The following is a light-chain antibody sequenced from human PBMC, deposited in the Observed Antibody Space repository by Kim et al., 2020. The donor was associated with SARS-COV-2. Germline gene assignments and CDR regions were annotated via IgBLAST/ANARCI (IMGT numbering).Light chain of an antibody. V-gene: IGKV1-33*01. CDR1: QDISNY. J-gene: IGKJ4*01. CDR3: QQYDNLPRT. Sequence: DMQMTQSPSSLSASVGDRVTITCQASQDISNYLNWYQQKPGKAPKVLIYDASKLETGVPSRFSGSGSGTDFTFTISSLQPEDIATYYCQQYDNLPRTFGGGTKVDIK. CDR2: DAS.